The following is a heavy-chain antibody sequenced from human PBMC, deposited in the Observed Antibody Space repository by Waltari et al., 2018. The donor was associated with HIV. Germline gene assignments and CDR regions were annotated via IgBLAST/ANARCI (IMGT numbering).Heavy chain of an antibody. CDR2: IKQDGSEK. J-gene: IGHJ4*02. V-gene: IGHV3-7*01. CDR1: GFTFRSYW. Sequence: EVQLVESGGGLVQPGGSLRLSCAASGFTFRSYWMSWVRQAPGKGLEWVANIKQDGSEKYYVDSVKGRFTISRDNAKNSLYLQMNSLRAEDTAVYYCARDRTLDYWGQGTLVTVSS. CDR3: ARDRTLDY.